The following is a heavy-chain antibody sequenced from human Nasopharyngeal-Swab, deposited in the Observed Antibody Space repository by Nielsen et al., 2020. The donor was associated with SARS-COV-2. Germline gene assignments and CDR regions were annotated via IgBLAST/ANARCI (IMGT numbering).Heavy chain of an antibody. J-gene: IGHJ4*02. CDR1: GYSFTSYW. CDR2: IYPGDSDT. D-gene: IGHD3-10*01. Sequence: GGSLRLSCKGSGYSFTSYWIGWVRQMPGKGLEWMGIIYPGDSDTRYSPSFQGQVTISADKSISTAYLQWSSLKASDTAMYYCARHQGGFGELPLFHNDYWGQGTLVTVSS. V-gene: IGHV5-51*01. CDR3: ARHQGGFGELPLFHNDY.